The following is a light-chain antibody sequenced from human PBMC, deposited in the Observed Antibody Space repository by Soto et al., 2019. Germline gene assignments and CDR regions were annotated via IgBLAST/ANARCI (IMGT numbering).Light chain of an antibody. V-gene: IGKV1-12*01. CDR3: QQSYTTPYT. Sequence: DIQMTQSPSSVSASVGDRVSITCRASQGISSWLAWYQQKPGRAPKLLIYAASSLHSGVPSRFSGSGSGTNFTLTISSLQPEDFATYSCQQSYTTPYTFGQGTKLEIK. J-gene: IGKJ2*01. CDR1: QGISSW. CDR2: AAS.